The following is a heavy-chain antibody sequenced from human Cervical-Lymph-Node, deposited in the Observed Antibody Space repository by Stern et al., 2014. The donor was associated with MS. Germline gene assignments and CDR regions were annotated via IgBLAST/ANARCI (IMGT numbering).Heavy chain of an antibody. CDR3: ATVGTSDY. Sequence: QVQLLQPGAEVKKPGASVKVSCKASGYSFTGYDMHWVRQAPGQGLEWMGRINPNSGGTNYEQKFEGRVTMTRDTSINTAYMELSSLRSDDTAVYYCATVGTSDYWGQGTLVTVSS. V-gene: IGHV1-2*06. CDR1: GYSFTGYD. J-gene: IGHJ4*02. CDR2: INPNSGGT.